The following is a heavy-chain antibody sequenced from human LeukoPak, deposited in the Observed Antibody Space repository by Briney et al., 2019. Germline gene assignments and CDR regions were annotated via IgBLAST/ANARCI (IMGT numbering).Heavy chain of an antibody. CDR2: TYYRSKWYN. D-gene: IGHD2-15*01. Sequence: SQTLSLTRAISGDSVSSNSVAWNWIRQSPSRGLEWLGRTYYRSKWYNDYAVSVKGRITTNPDTSKNQFSLQLNSVTPEDTAVYYCTRGSAAFTRDDAFDIWGQGTMVTVSS. J-gene: IGHJ3*02. CDR1: GDSVSSNSVA. CDR3: TRGSAAFTRDDAFDI. V-gene: IGHV6-1*01.